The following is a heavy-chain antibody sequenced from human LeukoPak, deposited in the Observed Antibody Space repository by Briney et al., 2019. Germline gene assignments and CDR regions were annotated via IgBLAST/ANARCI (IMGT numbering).Heavy chain of an antibody. CDR1: GDSISSSTDY. V-gene: IGHV4-39*07. D-gene: IGHD3-22*01. Sequence: SETLSLTCTVSGDSISSSTDYWVWIRQPPGKGLEWIGSIFYSGRTFYNASLKSRVTISVDTSKNQFSLNLTSVTAADTAVYYCARLDPPFYSDSRGFDYWGQGTPVTVSS. CDR3: ARLDPPFYSDSRGFDY. J-gene: IGHJ4*02. CDR2: IFYSGRT.